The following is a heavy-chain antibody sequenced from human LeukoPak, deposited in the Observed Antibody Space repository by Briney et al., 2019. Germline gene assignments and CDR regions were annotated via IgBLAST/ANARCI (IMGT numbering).Heavy chain of an antibody. V-gene: IGHV3-23*01. D-gene: IGHD3-10*01. CDR1: GFTFSGYA. J-gene: IGHJ6*02. CDR2: IVGSGGST. Sequence: GGSLRLSCAASGFTFSGYAMSWVRQAPGKGLEWVSGIVGSGGSTYYADSVKGRFTISRDNLKNTVYLQMNSLRAEDTAVYYCAKQNYFGSGRTGYYHYSSDVWGHGTTVTVSS. CDR3: AKQNYFGSGRTGYYHYSSDV.